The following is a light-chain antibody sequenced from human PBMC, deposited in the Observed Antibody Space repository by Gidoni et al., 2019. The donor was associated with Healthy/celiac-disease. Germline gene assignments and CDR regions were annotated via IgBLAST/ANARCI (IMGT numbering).Light chain of an antibody. V-gene: IGLV1-40*01. Sequence: QSVLTQPPSVSGAPGPRLTISCTGSSSNIGAGYDVHWYQRLPGTAPKLLIYGNSNRPSGVPDRFSGSKSGTSASLAITGLQAEDEADYYCQSYDSSLSGYVFGTGTKVTVL. J-gene: IGLJ1*01. CDR1: SSNIGAGYD. CDR2: GNS. CDR3: QSYDSSLSGYV.